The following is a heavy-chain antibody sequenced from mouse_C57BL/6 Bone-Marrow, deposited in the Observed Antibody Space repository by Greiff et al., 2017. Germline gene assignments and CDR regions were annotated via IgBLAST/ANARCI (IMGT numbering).Heavy chain of an antibody. J-gene: IGHJ1*03. D-gene: IGHD2-3*01. CDR2: INPNNGGT. Sequence: VQLQQSGPELVKPGASVKMSCKASGYTFTDYNMPWVQQSHGKSLEWIGYINPNNGGTSYTQKFKGKATLTVNKSSSTAYMELRSLTSDDSAVYYCARDGGYCDYWYFDVWGRGTTVTVTS. CDR1: GYTFTDYN. V-gene: IGHV1-22*01. CDR3: ARDGGYCDYWYFDV.